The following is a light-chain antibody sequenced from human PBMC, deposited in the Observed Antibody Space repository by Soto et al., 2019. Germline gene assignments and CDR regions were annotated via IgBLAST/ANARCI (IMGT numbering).Light chain of an antibody. Sequence: DIQMTQSPSTLSASAGDTVTITCRASQSISNWLAWYQQKPGKAPKLLIYKASTLESGVPSRFSGSGSGTEFTLTISSLQPDDFATYYCQQYNSYSWTFGQGTKVEIK. CDR3: QQYNSYSWT. V-gene: IGKV1-5*03. CDR1: QSISNW. J-gene: IGKJ1*01. CDR2: KAS.